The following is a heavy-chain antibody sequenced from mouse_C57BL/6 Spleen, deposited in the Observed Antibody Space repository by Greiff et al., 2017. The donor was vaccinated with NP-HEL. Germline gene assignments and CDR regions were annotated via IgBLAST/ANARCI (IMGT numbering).Heavy chain of an antibody. D-gene: IGHD2-3*01. V-gene: IGHV1-50*01. CDR3: ARGGDGYYQEGFDY. J-gene: IGHJ2*01. Sequence: QVQLQQPGAELVKPGASVKLSCKASGYTFTSYWMQWVKQRPGQGLEWIGEIDPSDSYTNYNQKFKGKATLTVDTSSSTAYMQLSSLTSEDSAVYYCARGGDGYYQEGFDYWGQGTTLTVSS. CDR2: IDPSDSYT. CDR1: GYTFTSYW.